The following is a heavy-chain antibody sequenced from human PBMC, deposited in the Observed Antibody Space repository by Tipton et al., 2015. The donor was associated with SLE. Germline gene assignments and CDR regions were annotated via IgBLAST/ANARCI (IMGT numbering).Heavy chain of an antibody. CDR1: GDSITQHY. V-gene: IGHV4-59*11. CDR2: MHYTGAA. Sequence: TLSLTCTVSGDSITQHYWSWIRQPPGKGLEWIGYMHYTGAAEYNPSLKSRVTISVDTSKSQFSLNLSSVTAADTAVYYCARDWCDSGWYGGFDSWAQGTLVTVSS. D-gene: IGHD6-19*01. CDR3: ARDWCDSGWYGGFDS. J-gene: IGHJ4*01.